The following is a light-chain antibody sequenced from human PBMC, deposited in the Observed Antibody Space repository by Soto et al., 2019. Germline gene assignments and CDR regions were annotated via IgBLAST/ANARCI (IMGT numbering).Light chain of an antibody. CDR2: SAS. V-gene: IGKV3-20*01. CDR1: QSVSSSY. Sequence: EIALTQSPGTLSLSPGERATLSCRASQSVSSSYLAWYQHKPGQAPKLLIYSASSRATGIPDRFSGSGSERDFTLTISRLEPEDFALYFCQQYGGLITFGQGTRLEIK. J-gene: IGKJ5*01. CDR3: QQYGGLIT.